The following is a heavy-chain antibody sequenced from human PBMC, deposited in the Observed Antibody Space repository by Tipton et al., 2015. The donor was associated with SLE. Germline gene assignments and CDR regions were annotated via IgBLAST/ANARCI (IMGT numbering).Heavy chain of an antibody. J-gene: IGHJ5*02. Sequence: QSGAEVKKPGASVKVSCKASGYTFTSYGISWVRQAPGQGLEWRGIINPRGGSTSYAQKFQGRVTMTRDTATRTDYMGLSSLRSEDTAVDSCASGEDFWRGDYTGWVSWRQATLVTVPS. CDR2: INPRGGST. CDR3: ASGEDFWRGDYTGWVS. CDR1: GYTFTSYG. V-gene: IGHV1-46*01. D-gene: IGHD3-3*01.